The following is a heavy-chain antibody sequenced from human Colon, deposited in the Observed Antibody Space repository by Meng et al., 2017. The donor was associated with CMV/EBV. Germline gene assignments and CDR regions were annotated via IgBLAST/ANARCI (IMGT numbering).Heavy chain of an antibody. D-gene: IGHD4-11*01. V-gene: IGHV3-30*02. Sequence: GGSLRLSCLASGLHFSNYGMHWVRQAPGKGLDWVAFIRFDGSDKFYADSVKGRFTISRDNSKKTLFLQMNSLRDEDTAVYYCAREGYSNFDYWGQGTLVTVSS. CDR1: GLHFSNYG. CDR2: IRFDGSDK. CDR3: AREGYSNFDY. J-gene: IGHJ4*02.